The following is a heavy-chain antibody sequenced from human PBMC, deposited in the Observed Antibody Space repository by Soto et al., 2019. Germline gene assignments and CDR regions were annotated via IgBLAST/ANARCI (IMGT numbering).Heavy chain of an antibody. J-gene: IGHJ4*02. D-gene: IGHD6-19*01. CDR1: GFTFRSYA. V-gene: IGHV3-23*01. CDR2: IGGSGGST. Sequence: PGGSLRLSCAASGFTFRSYAMSWVRQAPGEGLEWVSAIGGSGGSTYYADSVKGRFTISRDNSKNTLYLQMNSLRAEDTAVYYCAKTAEAVAGTVYGYWGQGTLVTVSS. CDR3: AKTAEAVAGTVYGY.